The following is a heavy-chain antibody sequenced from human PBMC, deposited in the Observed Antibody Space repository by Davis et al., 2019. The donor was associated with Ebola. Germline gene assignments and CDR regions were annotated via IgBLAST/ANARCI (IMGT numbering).Heavy chain of an antibody. D-gene: IGHD7-27*01. V-gene: IGHV3-33*01. CDR3: AGTAGLLGPGD. CDR1: GFTFSSYG. Sequence: GGSLRLSCAASGFTFSSYGMHWVRQAPGKGLEWVAVIWYDGSNKYYADSVKGRFTISRDNSKNTLYLQMNSLRAEDTAVYYCAGTAGLLGPGDWGQGTLVTVSS. J-gene: IGHJ4*02. CDR2: IWYDGSNK.